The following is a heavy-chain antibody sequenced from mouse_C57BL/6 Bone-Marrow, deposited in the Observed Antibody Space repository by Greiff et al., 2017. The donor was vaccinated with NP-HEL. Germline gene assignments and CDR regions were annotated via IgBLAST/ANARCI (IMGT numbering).Heavy chain of an antibody. CDR1: GYTFTDYY. Sequence: QVQLQQSGPELVKPGASVKISCKASGYTFTDYYINWVKQRPGQGLEWIGWIFPGSGSTYYNEKFKGKATLTVDKSSSTAYMLLSSLTSEDSAVYFCAREVVITTVVEGDYFDYWGQGTTLTVSS. CDR3: AREVVITTVVEGDYFDY. CDR2: IFPGSGST. J-gene: IGHJ2*01. V-gene: IGHV1-75*01. D-gene: IGHD1-1*01.